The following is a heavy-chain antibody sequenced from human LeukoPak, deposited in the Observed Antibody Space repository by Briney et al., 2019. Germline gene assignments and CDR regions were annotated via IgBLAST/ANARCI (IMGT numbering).Heavy chain of an antibody. CDR2: IKQDGSEK. J-gene: IGHJ4*02. Sequence: GGSLRLSCAASGFTFSSYWMSWVRQAPGKGLEWVANIKQDGSEKYYAASVRGRFTISRDNAKKSLYLQMNSLRVDDTAVYYCARDYGDYCGQGTLVTVSS. V-gene: IGHV3-7*05. CDR3: ARDYGDY. CDR1: GFTFSSYW. D-gene: IGHD3-10*01.